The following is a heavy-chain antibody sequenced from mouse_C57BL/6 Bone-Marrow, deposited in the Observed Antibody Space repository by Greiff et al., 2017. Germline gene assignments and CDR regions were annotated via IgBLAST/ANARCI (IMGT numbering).Heavy chain of an antibody. CDR3: ARDSGAEGFAY. D-gene: IGHD3-2*02. CDR1: GFTFSSYA. CDR2: ISDGGSYT. V-gene: IGHV5-4*01. Sequence: EVKVVESGGGLVKPGGSLKLSCAASGFTFSSYAMSWVRQTPEKRLEWVATISDGGSYTYYPDNVKGRFTISRDNAKNNLYLQMSHLKSEDTAMYYCARDSGAEGFAYWGQGTLVTVSA. J-gene: IGHJ3*01.